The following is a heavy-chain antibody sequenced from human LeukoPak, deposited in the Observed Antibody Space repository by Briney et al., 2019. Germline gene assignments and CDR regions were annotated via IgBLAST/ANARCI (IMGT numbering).Heavy chain of an antibody. CDR1: GGSFSGYY. V-gene: IGHV4-34*01. D-gene: IGHD3-10*01. J-gene: IGHJ4*02. CDR2: INHSRST. Sequence: SETLSLTCAVYGGSFSGYYWSWIRQPPGKGLEWIGEINHSRSTNYNPSLKSRVTISVDTSKNQFSLKLSSVTAADTAVYYCARGDYGSGSYSYYFDYWGQGTLVTVSS. CDR3: ARGDYGSGSYSYYFDY.